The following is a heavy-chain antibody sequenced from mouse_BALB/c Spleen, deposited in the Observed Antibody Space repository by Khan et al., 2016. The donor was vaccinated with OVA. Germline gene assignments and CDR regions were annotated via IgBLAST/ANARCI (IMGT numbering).Heavy chain of an antibody. CDR3: SRADYRYDGYYAMDY. CDR2: IWGGGGT. V-gene: IGHV2-6-4*01. J-gene: IGHJ4*01. CDR1: GFSLSRYN. Sequence: QMQLEESGPGPVPPSQSLSITCTVSGFSLSRYNIHWIRQSPGKGLEWLGMIWGGGGTDYTLTLKSRLSISKDNSKSQFFLKMNSLKTDDTAMYYSSRADYRYDGYYAMDYWGQGTSVTVSS. D-gene: IGHD2-14*01.